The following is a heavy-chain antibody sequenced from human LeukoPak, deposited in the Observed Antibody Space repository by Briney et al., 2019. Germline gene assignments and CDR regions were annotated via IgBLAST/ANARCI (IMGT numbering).Heavy chain of an antibody. V-gene: IGHV1-18*01. D-gene: IGHD3-3*01. Sequence: GASVKVSCKASGYTFTSYGISWVRQAPGQGLEWMGWISAYNGNTNYAQKIQCRVNMTTHTYTSTAYMELRSLRSDDAAVYYCARDLAERRDYDFWSGYYTPVGYWGQGTLVTVSS. CDR2: ISAYNGNT. J-gene: IGHJ4*02. CDR1: GYTFTSYG. CDR3: ARDLAERRDYDFWSGYYTPVGY.